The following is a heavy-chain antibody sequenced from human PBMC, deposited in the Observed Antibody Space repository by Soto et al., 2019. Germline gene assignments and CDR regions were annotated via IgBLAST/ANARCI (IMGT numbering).Heavy chain of an antibody. CDR1: GGTFSSYG. Sequence: QVQLVQSGAEVKKPGSSVKVSCKASGGTFSSYGISWARQAPGQGLEWMGGIIPAFRKANNAQKFQCRVTITADESTSTAYMELSSLRSEDTAVYYCARDRGIAAAGSGGNWLDPWGQGTLVTVSS. CDR3: ARDRGIAAAGSGGNWLDP. J-gene: IGHJ5*02. V-gene: IGHV1-69*01. D-gene: IGHD6-13*01. CDR2: IIPAFRKA.